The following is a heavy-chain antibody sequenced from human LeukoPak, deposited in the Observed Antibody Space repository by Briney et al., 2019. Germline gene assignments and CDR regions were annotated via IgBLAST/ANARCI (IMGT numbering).Heavy chain of an antibody. Sequence: SETLSLTCTVSGGSISSGGYSWSWIRQHPGKGLEWIGYIYYSGSTYYNPSLKSRVTISVDTSKNQFSLKLSSVTAADTAVYYCARMTTVGSRFDYWGQGTLVTVSS. CDR2: IYYSGST. V-gene: IGHV4-31*03. J-gene: IGHJ4*02. CDR1: GGSISSGGYS. CDR3: ARMTTVGSRFDY. D-gene: IGHD4-23*01.